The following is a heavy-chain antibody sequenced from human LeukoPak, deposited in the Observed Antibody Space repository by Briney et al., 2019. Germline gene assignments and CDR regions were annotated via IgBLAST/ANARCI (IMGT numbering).Heavy chain of an antibody. CDR1: GFTFSSYS. D-gene: IGHD6-13*01. J-gene: IGHJ4*02. V-gene: IGHV3-21*01. Sequence: GGSLRLSCAASGFTFSSYSMNWVRQAPGKGLEWVSSISSSSSYIYYADSVKGRFTISRDNAKNSLYLQMNSLRAEDTAVYYCARDGSIAAAGTWGQGTLVTVSS. CDR2: ISSSSSYI. CDR3: ARDGSIAAAGT.